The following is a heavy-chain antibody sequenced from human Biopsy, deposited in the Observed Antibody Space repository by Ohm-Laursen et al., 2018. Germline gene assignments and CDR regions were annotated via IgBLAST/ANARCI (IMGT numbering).Heavy chain of an antibody. CDR2: ISYGGNDE. Sequence: SLRLSCTASTFTFSSDSVNWVRQAPGKGLEWVALISYGGNDEYYADSVEGRFTISRDNSKNTVLLQMNSLSAEDTALYYCAKDRWERNLHYGGGVDLWGQGTTVTVSS. J-gene: IGHJ6*02. V-gene: IGHV3-30*18. CDR1: TFTFSSDS. CDR3: AKDRWERNLHYGGGVDL. D-gene: IGHD4-17*01.